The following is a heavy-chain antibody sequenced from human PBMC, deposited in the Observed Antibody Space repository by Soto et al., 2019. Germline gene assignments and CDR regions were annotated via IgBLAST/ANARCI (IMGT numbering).Heavy chain of an antibody. CDR1: GGSISSSRCH. V-gene: IGHV4-61*01. CDR3: ARETYSSGWYYWFDP. CDR2: IYYSGST. D-gene: IGHD6-19*01. J-gene: IGHJ5*02. Sequence: PSETLSLTCTVSGGSISSSRCHWGWIRQPPGKGLEWIGYIYYSGSTNYNPSLKSRVTISLDTSKNQFSLRLSSVTAADTAVYYCARETYSSGWYYWFDPWGQGTLVTVSS.